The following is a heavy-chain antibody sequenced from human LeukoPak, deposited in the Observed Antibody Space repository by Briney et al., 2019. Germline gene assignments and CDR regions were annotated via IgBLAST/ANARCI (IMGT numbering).Heavy chain of an antibody. V-gene: IGHV3-23*01. J-gene: IGHJ4*02. D-gene: IGHD4-11*01. Sequence: GGSLRLSCAASGVTFSSHAMSWVRQAPGKGLEWVSAISGSGDTTWYADSVKGRLTISRDNSKNTAYLQMNSLKTEDTAVYYCIRSPLDSSNYVRFAYWGQGTLVTVSS. CDR1: GVTFSSHA. CDR2: ISGSGDTT. CDR3: IRSPLDSSNYVRFAY.